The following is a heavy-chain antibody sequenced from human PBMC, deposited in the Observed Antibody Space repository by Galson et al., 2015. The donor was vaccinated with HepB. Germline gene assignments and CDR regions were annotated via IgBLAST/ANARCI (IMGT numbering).Heavy chain of an antibody. CDR2: IIPIFGTA. D-gene: IGHD5-24*01. J-gene: IGHJ4*02. CDR1: GGTFSSYA. V-gene: IGHV1-69*13. CDR3: ARIGGRRDGYNSAFDY. Sequence: SVKVSCKASGGTFSSYAISWVRQAPGQGLEWMGGIIPIFGTANYAQKFQGRVTITADESTSTAYMELSSLRSEDTAVYYCARIGGRRDGYNSAFDYWGQGTLVTVSS.